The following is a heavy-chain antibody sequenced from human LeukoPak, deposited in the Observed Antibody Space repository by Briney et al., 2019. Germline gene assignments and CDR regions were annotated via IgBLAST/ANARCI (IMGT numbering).Heavy chain of an antibody. CDR2: ISGSGGST. J-gene: IGHJ4*02. CDR3: SRIGYSSSSFDY. Sequence: QAGGSLRLSCAASGFTFSSYAMSWVRQAPGKGLEWVSAISGSGGSTYYAESVKGRFAISRDNSKNTLYLQMNSLRAEDTAVYYCSRIGYSSSSFDYWGQGTLVTVSS. D-gene: IGHD6-6*01. CDR1: GFTFSSYA. V-gene: IGHV3-23*01.